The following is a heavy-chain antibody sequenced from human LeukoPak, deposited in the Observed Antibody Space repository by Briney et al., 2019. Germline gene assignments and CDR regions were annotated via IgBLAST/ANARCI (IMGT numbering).Heavy chain of an antibody. V-gene: IGHV4-34*01. CDR1: GGSFSGYY. D-gene: IGHD6-13*01. CDR2: INHSGST. Sequence: SETLSLTCAVYGGSFSGYYWSWVRQPPGKGLEWIGEINHSGSTNYNPSLKSRVTISVDTSKNQFSLKLSSVTAADTAVYYCAGRYSSSWPFDYWGQGTLVTVSS. J-gene: IGHJ4*02. CDR3: AGRYSSSWPFDY.